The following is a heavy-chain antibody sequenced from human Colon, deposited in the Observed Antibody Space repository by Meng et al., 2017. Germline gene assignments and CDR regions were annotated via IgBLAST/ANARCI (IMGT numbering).Heavy chain of an antibody. CDR3: ARGYRGSTYFAY. Sequence: QPQLQESGSRLVKPSQTPSLTCAVSGDSVTTTLSPWSWIRQSPGKGLEWIGNIYDNGYTYYSPSLRSRVTISVDRSNNQFSLNLNSVTDADTAVYFCARGYRGSTYFAYWGQGILVTVSS. D-gene: IGHD3-16*01. V-gene: IGHV4-30-2*06. CDR1: GDSVTTTLSP. J-gene: IGHJ4*02. CDR2: IYDNGYT.